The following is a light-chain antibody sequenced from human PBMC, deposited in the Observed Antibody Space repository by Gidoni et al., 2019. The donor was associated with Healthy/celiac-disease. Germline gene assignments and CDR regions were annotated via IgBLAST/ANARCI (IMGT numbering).Light chain of an antibody. J-gene: IGKJ1*01. CDR1: QSVSSSY. CDR2: GAS. Sequence: ELVLTQSPGTLSLSPGERATLSCRASQSVSSSYLAWYQQKPGQAPRLLIYGASSRATGIPDRFSGSGSGTDFTLTISSLEPEDFAVYYCQQYGSSPGTFXQXTKVEIK. V-gene: IGKV3-20*01. CDR3: QQYGSSPGT.